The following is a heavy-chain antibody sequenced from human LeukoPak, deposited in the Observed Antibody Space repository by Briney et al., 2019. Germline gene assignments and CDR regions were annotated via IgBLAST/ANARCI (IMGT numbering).Heavy chain of an antibody. CDR3: AREAITMIVVVIPGYFDY. CDR1: GFTFSSYA. CDR2: ISYDGSNK. D-gene: IGHD3-22*01. J-gene: IGHJ4*02. Sequence: GSLRLSCAASGFTFSSYAMHWVRQAPGKGLEWVAVISYDGSNKYYADSVKGRFTISRDNSKNTLYLQMNSLRAEDTAVYYCAREAITMIVVVIPGYFDYWGQGTLVTVSS. V-gene: IGHV3-30-3*01.